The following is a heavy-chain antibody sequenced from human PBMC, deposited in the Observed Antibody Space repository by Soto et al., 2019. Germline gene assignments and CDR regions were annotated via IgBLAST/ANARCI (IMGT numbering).Heavy chain of an antibody. J-gene: IGHJ6*02. V-gene: IGHV3-53*01. Sequence: EVQLVESGGGLIQPGGSLRLSCAASGFTVSSNYMSWVRQAPGKGLEWVSVIYSGDTTYYADSVKGRFTISRDHSTNTLYLQMNSLRAEDTAVYYCARDLRTLYGMDVWGQGTTVTVSS. CDR3: ARDLRTLYGMDV. CDR1: GFTVSSNY. CDR2: IYSGDTT.